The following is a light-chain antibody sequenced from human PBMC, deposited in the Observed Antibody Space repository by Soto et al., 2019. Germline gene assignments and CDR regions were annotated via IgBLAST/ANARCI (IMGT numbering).Light chain of an antibody. V-gene: IGLV2-14*01. CDR2: DVS. J-gene: IGLJ1*01. Sequence: QSALTQPASVSGSPGQSITISCTGTSSDVDHYTYVSWYQQHPGKAPKLMIYDVSNRPSGVSNRFSGSKSGNTASLTISGLQAEDEADYYCSSYTSSSTLVFGTGTKLTVL. CDR3: SSYTSSSTLV. CDR1: SSDVDHYTY.